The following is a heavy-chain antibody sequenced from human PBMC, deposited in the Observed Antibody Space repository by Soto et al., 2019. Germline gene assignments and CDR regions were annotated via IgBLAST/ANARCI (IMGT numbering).Heavy chain of an antibody. D-gene: IGHD5-18*01. V-gene: IGHV4-34*01. CDR1: GGSFSGYY. J-gene: IGHJ4*02. Sequence: PSETLSLTCAVYGGSFSGYYWSWIRQPPGKGLEWIGEINHSGSTNYNPSLKSRVTISVDTSKNQFSLKLSSVTAADTAVYYRARGGRRGYSSGINDYWGQGTLVTVSS. CDR2: INHSGST. CDR3: ARGGRRGYSSGINDY.